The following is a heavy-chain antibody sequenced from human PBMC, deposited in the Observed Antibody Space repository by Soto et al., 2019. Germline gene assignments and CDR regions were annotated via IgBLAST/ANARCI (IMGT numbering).Heavy chain of an antibody. V-gene: IGHV3-23*01. J-gene: IGHJ6*02. CDR1: GFTFSSYA. D-gene: IGHD2-15*01. CDR2: ISGSGGST. CDR3: AKDRTHSVLQRMDV. Sequence: GGSLRLSCAASGFTFSSYAMSWVRQAPGKGLEWVSAISGSGGSTYYADSVKGRFTISRDNSKSTLYLQMNSLSTEDTAGYYCAKDRTHSVLQRMDVWGQGTMVTVSS.